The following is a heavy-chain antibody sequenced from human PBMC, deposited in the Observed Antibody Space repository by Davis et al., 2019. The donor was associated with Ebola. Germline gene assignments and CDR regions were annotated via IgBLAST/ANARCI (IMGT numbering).Heavy chain of an antibody. D-gene: IGHD5-18*01. CDR2: IDHSGST. CDR1: GGSFIGYY. V-gene: IGHV4-34*01. Sequence: MPSETLSLTCAVYGGSFIGYYWSWIRQPPGKGLEWIGEIDHSGSTNYNPSLKSRVTISVDTSKNQFSLKLSSVTAADTAVYYCASQASIQLWARYWGQGTLVTVSS. J-gene: IGHJ4*02. CDR3: ASQASIQLWARY.